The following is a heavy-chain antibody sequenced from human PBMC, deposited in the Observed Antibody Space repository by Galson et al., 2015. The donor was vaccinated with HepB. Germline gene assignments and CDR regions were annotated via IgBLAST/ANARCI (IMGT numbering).Heavy chain of an antibody. Sequence: SLRLSCAASGFTFNTYNMNWVRQAPGKGLEWISYISYSSGAIYYADSVKGRFTISRDNAKNSLYLQMNSLRDEDTAIYYCARSYYGSESSYRVGLDYWGQGTLVTVSS. D-gene: IGHD3-10*01. V-gene: IGHV3-48*02. CDR1: GFTFNTYN. CDR2: ISYSSGAI. CDR3: ARSYYGSESSYRVGLDY. J-gene: IGHJ4*02.